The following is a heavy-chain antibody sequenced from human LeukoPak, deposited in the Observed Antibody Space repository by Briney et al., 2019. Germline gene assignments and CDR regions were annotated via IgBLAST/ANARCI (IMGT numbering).Heavy chain of an antibody. CDR1: GYTFTSYY. D-gene: IGHD2-15*01. J-gene: IGHJ6*02. CDR2: INPSGGST. CDR3: ARDLSKCSGGSCYSPIAYYYGMDV. Sequence: ASVKVSCKASGYTFTSYYMHWVRQAPGQGFEWMGIINPSGGSTSYAQKFQGRVTMTRDTSTSTVYMELSSLRSEDTAVYYCARDLSKCSGGSCYSPIAYYYGMDVWGQGTTVTVSS. V-gene: IGHV1-46*01.